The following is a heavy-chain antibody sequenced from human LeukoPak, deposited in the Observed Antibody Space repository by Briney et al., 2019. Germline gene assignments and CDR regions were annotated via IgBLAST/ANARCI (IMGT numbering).Heavy chain of an antibody. Sequence: PSETLSLTCTVSGGSVSSGSYYWSWIRRPPGKGLEWIGYIYYSVSTKYNPSLKSRVTTSVDTSKNQFSLMVSSVTAADTAVYYCARGRAAAGQNFLDYWGQGALVTVSS. CDR2: IYYSVST. CDR3: ARGRAAAGQNFLDY. D-gene: IGHD6-13*01. CDR1: GGSVSSGSYY. V-gene: IGHV4-61*01. J-gene: IGHJ4*02.